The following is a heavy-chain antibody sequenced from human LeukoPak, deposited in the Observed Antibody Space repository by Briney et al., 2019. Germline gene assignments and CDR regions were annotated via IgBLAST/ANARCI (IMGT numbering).Heavy chain of an antibody. V-gene: IGHV4-39*01. J-gene: IGHJ4*02. CDR3: ARAVRNGPYYFDY. Sequence: SETLPLTCTVSGGSISSYYWGWIRQPPGKGLEWIGSIYYSGSTYYNPSLKSRVTISVDTSKNQFSLKLSSVTAADTAVYYCARAVRNGPYYFDYWGQGTLVTVSS. CDR2: IYYSGST. CDR1: GGSISSYY. D-gene: IGHD2-8*01.